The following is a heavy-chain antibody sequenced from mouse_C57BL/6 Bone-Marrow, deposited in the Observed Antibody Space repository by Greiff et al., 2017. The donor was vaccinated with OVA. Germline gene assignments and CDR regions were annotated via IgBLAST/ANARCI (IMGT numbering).Heavy chain of an antibody. D-gene: IGHD1-1*01. CDR3: ASSYYGSSPFGAY. Sequence: EVQLQESGAELVKPGASVKLSCTASGFNITDYYMHWVKQRTEQGLEWIGRIDPEDGETKYAPKFQGKATITADTSSNTAYQQLSSLTSEDTAVYYCASSYYGSSPFGAYWGQGTLVTVSA. CDR2: IDPEDGET. V-gene: IGHV14-2*01. CDR1: GFNITDYY. J-gene: IGHJ3*01.